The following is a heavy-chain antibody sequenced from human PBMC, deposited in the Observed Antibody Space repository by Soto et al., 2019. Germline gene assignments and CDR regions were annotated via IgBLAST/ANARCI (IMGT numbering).Heavy chain of an antibody. Sequence: EVQLVQSGAEVKKPGESLKISCKGSGYSFTSYWIGWVRQMPGKGLEWMGIIYPGDSDTRYSPSFQGQVTISADKSPSPGDLEWGRPEALGHRIYYCGGRGVWRPVGGGGAVYFVHRGQGTLVTVSS. D-gene: IGHD3-16*01. CDR2: IYPGDSDT. CDR3: GGRGVWRPVGGGGAVYFVH. J-gene: IGHJ4*02. CDR1: GYSFTSYW. V-gene: IGHV5-51*01.